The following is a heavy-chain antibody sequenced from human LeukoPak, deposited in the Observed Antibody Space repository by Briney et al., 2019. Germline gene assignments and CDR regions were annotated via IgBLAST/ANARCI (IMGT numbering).Heavy chain of an antibody. Sequence: ASVKVSCKASAYTFTGYYMHWVRQAPGQGLEWMGWINPNSGGTNYAQKFQGRVTMTRDTSISTAYMELSRLRSDDTAVHYCAREVDYAGFDYWGQGTLVTVSS. CDR3: AREVDYAGFDY. CDR1: AYTFTGYY. CDR2: INPNSGGT. V-gene: IGHV1-2*02. J-gene: IGHJ4*02. D-gene: IGHD4-17*01.